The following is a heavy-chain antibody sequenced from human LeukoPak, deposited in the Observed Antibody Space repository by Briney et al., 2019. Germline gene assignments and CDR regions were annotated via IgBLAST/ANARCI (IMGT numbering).Heavy chain of an antibody. J-gene: IGHJ4*02. CDR1: GGSISSGSYY. CDR2: IYTTGIT. Sequence: SQTPSLTCTVSGGSISSGSYYWSWIRQPAGKGLEWIGRIYTTGITNYNPSLKSRVTMSVDTSKNQFSLRLSSVTAADTAVYYCARDPLHYFDSSEDFDFWGQGTLVTVSS. V-gene: IGHV4-61*02. CDR3: ARDPLHYFDSSEDFDF. D-gene: IGHD3-22*01.